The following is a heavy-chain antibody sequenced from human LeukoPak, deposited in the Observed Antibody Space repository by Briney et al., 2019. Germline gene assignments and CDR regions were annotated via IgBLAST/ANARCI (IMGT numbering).Heavy chain of an antibody. CDR2: IDYSGST. CDR3: ARDRALGSGKYYFDY. CDR1: GGSLHNYY. V-gene: IGHV4-59*01. Sequence: SETLSLTCTVSGGSLHNYYWSWIRQPPGKGLEWIGYIDYSGSTNHNPSLKSRVTISVDTSQNQFSLKLSSVTAADTAVYYCARDRALGSGKYYFDYWGQGTLVTVSS. J-gene: IGHJ4*02. D-gene: IGHD3-16*01.